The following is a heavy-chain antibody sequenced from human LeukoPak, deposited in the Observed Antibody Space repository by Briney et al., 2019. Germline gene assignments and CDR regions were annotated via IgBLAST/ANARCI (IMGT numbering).Heavy chain of an antibody. J-gene: IGHJ4*02. CDR3: ARAGPYYYGSGSPFDY. D-gene: IGHD3-10*01. V-gene: IGHV3-66*01. Sequence: PGGSLRLSCAASGFTVSSNYMSWVRQAPGKGLEWVSVIYSGGSTYYADSVKGRFTISRDNSKNTLYLQMNSLRAEDTAVYYCARAGPYYYGSGSPFDYWGQGTLVTVSS. CDR2: IYSGGST. CDR1: GFTVSSNY.